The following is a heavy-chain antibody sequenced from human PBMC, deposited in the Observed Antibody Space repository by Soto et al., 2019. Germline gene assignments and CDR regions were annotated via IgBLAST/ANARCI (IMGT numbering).Heavy chain of an antibody. Sequence: QVQLVQSGAEVKKPGASVKVSCKSSGYTFTSYGISWVRQAPGQGLEWMRWISAYNGNTNYAQKLPGRVTMTTDTCRSTAYMELRSVRSDDTAVYYCARDNPPLGYWGQGTLVTVSS. CDR3: ARDNPPLGY. V-gene: IGHV1-18*01. J-gene: IGHJ4*02. CDR2: ISAYNGNT. CDR1: GYTFTSYG.